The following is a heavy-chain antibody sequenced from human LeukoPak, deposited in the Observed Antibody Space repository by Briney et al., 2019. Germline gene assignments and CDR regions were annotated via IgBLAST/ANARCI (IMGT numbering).Heavy chain of an antibody. CDR1: GGSISSSDYY. Sequence: PSETLSLTCTVSGGSISSSDYYWGWIRQPPGKGLEWIGSIYYGGSTNYNPSLKSRVTISVDTSKNQFSLKLSSVTAADTAVYYCARGSVAMDIVATIPYFDYWGQGTLVTVSS. V-gene: IGHV4-39*07. D-gene: IGHD5-12*01. J-gene: IGHJ4*02. CDR2: IYYGGST. CDR3: ARGSVAMDIVATIPYFDY.